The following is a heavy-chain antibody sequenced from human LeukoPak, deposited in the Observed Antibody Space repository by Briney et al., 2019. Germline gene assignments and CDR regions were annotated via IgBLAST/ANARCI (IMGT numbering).Heavy chain of an antibody. CDR2: ISGSGGST. J-gene: IGHJ5*02. Sequence: PGGSLRLSCAASGFTFSSYAMSWLRQAPGKGLEWVSAISGSGGSTYYADSVKGRFTISRDNSKNTLYLQMNSLRAEDTAVYYCAKVRDCSGGSCYQPLGWFDPWGQGTLVTVSS. CDR1: GFTFSSYA. CDR3: AKVRDCSGGSCYQPLGWFDP. V-gene: IGHV3-23*01. D-gene: IGHD2-15*01.